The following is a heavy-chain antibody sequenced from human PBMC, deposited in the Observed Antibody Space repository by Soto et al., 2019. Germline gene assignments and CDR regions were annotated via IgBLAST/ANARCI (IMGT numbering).Heavy chain of an antibody. CDR3: ARGGYYDFWSGYYKGGHYYYGMDV. Sequence: SETLSLTCTVSGGSISSYYWSWIRQPPGKGLEWIGYIYYSGSTNYNPSLKSRVTISVDASKNQFSLKLSSVTAADTAVYYCARGGYYDFWSGYYKGGHYYYGMDVWGQGTTVNVSS. V-gene: IGHV4-59*01. CDR1: GGSISSYY. D-gene: IGHD3-3*01. J-gene: IGHJ6*02. CDR2: IYYSGST.